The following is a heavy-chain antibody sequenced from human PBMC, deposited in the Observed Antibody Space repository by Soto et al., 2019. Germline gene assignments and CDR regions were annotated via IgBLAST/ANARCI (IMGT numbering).Heavy chain of an antibody. CDR1: GFTFSSYE. CDR2: ISSSGSTI. V-gene: IGHV3-48*03. J-gene: IGHJ4*02. Sequence: GGSLRLSCAASGFTFSSYEMNWVRQAPGKGLEWVSYISSSGSTIYYADSVKGRFTISRDNAKNSLYLQMNSLRAEDTAVYYCARSPSGYGQPLFAYWGQGTLVTVSS. CDR3: ARSPSGYGQPLFAY. D-gene: IGHD2-2*01.